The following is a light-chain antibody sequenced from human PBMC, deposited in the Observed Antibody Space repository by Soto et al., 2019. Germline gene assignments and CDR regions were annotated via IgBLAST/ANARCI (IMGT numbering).Light chain of an antibody. V-gene: IGLV2-14*01. Sequence: QSALTQPASVSGSPGQSITISCTGTSSDVGGYNYVSWYQQHPGKAPKLMIYDVSNRPSGVCNRFSGSKSGNTASLTISGLQAEDEADYYCSSYTSRSTWVFGTGTKLTVL. J-gene: IGLJ1*01. CDR3: SSYTSRSTWV. CDR1: SSDVGGYNY. CDR2: DVS.